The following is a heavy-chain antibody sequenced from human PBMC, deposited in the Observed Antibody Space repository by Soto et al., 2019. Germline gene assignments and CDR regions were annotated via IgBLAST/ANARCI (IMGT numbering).Heavy chain of an antibody. D-gene: IGHD3-3*01. J-gene: IGHJ3*02. V-gene: IGHV3-33*01. Sequence: GGSLRLSCAASGFTFSSYGMHWVRQAPGKGLEWVAVIWYDGSNKYYADSVKGRFTISRDNSKNTLYLQMTSLRAEDTAVYYCARASDFWRPVHAFDIWGQGTMVTVSS. CDR3: ARASDFWRPVHAFDI. CDR2: IWYDGSNK. CDR1: GFTFSSYG.